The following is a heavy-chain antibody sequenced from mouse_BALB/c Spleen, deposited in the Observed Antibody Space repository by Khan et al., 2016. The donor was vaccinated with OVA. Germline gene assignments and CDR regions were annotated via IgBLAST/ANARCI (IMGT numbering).Heavy chain of an antibody. CDR1: GYSFTSYY. J-gene: IGHJ3*01. D-gene: IGHD1-1*01. CDR2: IDPFNGGS. V-gene: IGHV1S135*01. Sequence: VQLQQSGPELMKPGASVKISCKASGYSFTSYYIHWVKQSHGKTLEWIGYIDPFNGGSTYNQKFKVKATLTVDKSSNTADMHPTSLTSEDSAVYYCARHGSTSWFPYWGQGTLVTVSA. CDR3: ARHGSTSWFPY.